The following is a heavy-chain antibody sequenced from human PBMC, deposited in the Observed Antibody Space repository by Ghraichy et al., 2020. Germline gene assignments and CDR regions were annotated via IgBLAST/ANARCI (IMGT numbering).Heavy chain of an antibody. CDR3: ARDLLAGYNWFDP. CDR2: ISGTTNII. V-gene: IGHV3-48*01. Sequence: LSLTCAASGFTFSSYDMTWVRQAPGKGLEWVSSISGTTNIIYYADSVKGRFTISRDNAKNSLFLQMNSLRTEDTAVYYCARDLLAGYNWFDPWGQGTLVTVSS. D-gene: IGHD3-3*02. CDR1: GFTFSSYD. J-gene: IGHJ5*02.